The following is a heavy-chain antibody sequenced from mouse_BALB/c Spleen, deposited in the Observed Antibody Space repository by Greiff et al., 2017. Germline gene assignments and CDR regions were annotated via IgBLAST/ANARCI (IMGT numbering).Heavy chain of an antibody. J-gene: IGHJ4*01. Sequence: EVQPVESGGGLVQPGGSRKLSCAASGFTFSSLGMHWVRQAPEKGLEWVAYISSGSSTIYYADTVKGRFTITRDNPKNTLFLQMTSLRSEDTAMYYCERDYYVGYYAMDYWGQGTSVTVSS. CDR3: ERDYYVGYYAMDY. D-gene: IGHD1-1*01. CDR2: ISSGSSTI. V-gene: IGHV5-17*02. CDR1: GFTFSSLG.